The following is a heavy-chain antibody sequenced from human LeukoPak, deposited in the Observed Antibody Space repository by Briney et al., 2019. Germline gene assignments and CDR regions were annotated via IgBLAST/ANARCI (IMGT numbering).Heavy chain of an antibody. CDR2: INTNTGNP. CDR3: ATNTHTPYY. D-gene: IGHD2-15*01. J-gene: IGHJ4*02. V-gene: IGHV7-4-1*02. CDR1: GYTFTTQG. Sequence: ASVKVSCKASGYTFTTQGINWVRQAPGQGLEWLGWINTNTGNPTYAQGFTGRFVFSLDTSVSTAYLQISSLKAEDTAVYYCATNTHTPYYWGQGTLVTVSS.